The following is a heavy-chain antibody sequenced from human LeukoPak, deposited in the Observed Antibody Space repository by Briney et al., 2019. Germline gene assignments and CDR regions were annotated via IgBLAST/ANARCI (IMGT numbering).Heavy chain of an antibody. V-gene: IGHV3-23*01. CDR2: ISGSGGST. J-gene: IGHJ4*02. D-gene: IGHD6-6*01. Sequence: GGSLRLSCAASGFTFSSYAMSWVRQAPGKGLEWVSAISGSGGSTYYADSVKGRFTISRDNSKNTLYLQMNSLRAEDTAVYYCAKDRGVTVATRPPHDYWGQGTPVTVSS. CDR1: GFTFSSYA. CDR3: AKDRGVTVATRPPHDY.